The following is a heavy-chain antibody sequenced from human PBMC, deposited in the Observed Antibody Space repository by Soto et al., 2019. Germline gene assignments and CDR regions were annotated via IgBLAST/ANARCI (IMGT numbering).Heavy chain of an antibody. CDR1: GGSISSYY. D-gene: IGHD6-19*01. V-gene: IGHV4-59*01. CDR3: ARSGYSSGWYLYYYYGMDV. Sequence: QVQLQESGPGLVKPSETLSLTCTVSGGSISSYYWSWIRQPPGKGLEWIGYIYYSGSTNYNPSLKCRVTISVDTSKNQFSLKLSSATAADTAVYYCARSGYSSGWYLYYYYGMDVWGQGTTVTVSS. CDR2: IYYSGST. J-gene: IGHJ6*02.